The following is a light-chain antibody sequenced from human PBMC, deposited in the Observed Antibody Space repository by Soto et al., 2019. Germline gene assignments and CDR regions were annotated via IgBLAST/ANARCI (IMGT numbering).Light chain of an antibody. CDR2: KAS. Sequence: DIQMTQSPSTLSASVGDRVTITCRASQSISSWLAWYQQKPGKAPKLLIYKASTLKSGVPSRFSGSGSGTEITLTDRSLKPDEFANYYCQQYYSYSTFVQGKKVEIK. J-gene: IGKJ1*01. V-gene: IGKV1-5*03. CDR3: QQYYSYST. CDR1: QSISSW.